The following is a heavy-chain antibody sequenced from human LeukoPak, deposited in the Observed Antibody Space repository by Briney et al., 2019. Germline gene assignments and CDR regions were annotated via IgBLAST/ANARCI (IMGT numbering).Heavy chain of an antibody. CDR2: ISAYNGNT. J-gene: IGHJ4*02. Sequence: GASVKVSCKASGYTFTSYGISWVRQAPGQGLEWMGWISAYNGNTNYAQKLQGRVTMTTDTSTSTAYMELRSLRSDDTAVYYCARAHSSSWYAGRDYFDYWGQGTLVTVSS. CDR1: GYTFTSYG. V-gene: IGHV1-18*01. CDR3: ARAHSSSWYAGRDYFDY. D-gene: IGHD6-13*01.